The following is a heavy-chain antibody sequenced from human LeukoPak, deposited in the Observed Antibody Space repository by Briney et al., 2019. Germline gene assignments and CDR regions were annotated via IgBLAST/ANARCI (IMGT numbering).Heavy chain of an antibody. CDR3: ARVDDWNALEF. Sequence: SETLSLTCTVSGGSLRSYYWSWIRQPPGKPLEWIGYIYYSGGTNYNPPLKCRVTISVDTSKNQFSLKLRSVTAADTALYYCARVDDWNALEFWGQGTLVTVSS. J-gene: IGHJ4*02. D-gene: IGHD1-1*01. V-gene: IGHV4-59*01. CDR1: GGSLRSYY. CDR2: IYYSGGT.